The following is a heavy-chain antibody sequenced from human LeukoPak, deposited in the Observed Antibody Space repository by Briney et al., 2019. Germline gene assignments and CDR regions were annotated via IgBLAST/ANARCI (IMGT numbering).Heavy chain of an antibody. J-gene: IGHJ4*02. CDR3: ARGSTHRYYSDRSGYYRGAVDH. CDR1: VYAFTNYA. CDR2: INAGTGDT. V-gene: IGHV1-3*03. D-gene: IGHD3-22*01. Sequence: ASVNVSCMASVYAFTNYAMHWVRQAPGQRREWMGWINAGTGDTKYSQEFQGRVTITRETYASTTYMELSSLRSEDMAVYYCARGSTHRYYSDRSGYYRGAVDHWGQGTLVTVSS.